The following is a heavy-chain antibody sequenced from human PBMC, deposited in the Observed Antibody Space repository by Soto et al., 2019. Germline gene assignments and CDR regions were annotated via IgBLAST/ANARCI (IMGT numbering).Heavy chain of an antibody. V-gene: IGHV4-39*01. J-gene: IGHJ4*02. Sequence: QLQLQESGPGLVKPSETLSLTCTVSGGSISSSSYYWGWIRQPPGKGLEWIGSIYYSGSTYYNPSLKSRVTISVDTSKNQFFLKLSSGTAADTAAYYCAGGPVPVRGVLYYFDYWGQGTLVTVSS. CDR3: AGGPVPVRGVLYYFDY. CDR2: IYYSGST. D-gene: IGHD3-10*01. CDR1: GGSISSSSYY.